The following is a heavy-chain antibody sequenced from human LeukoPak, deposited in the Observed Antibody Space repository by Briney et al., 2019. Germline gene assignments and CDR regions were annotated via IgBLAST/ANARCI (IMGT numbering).Heavy chain of an antibody. CDR1: GVSISSSNSY. V-gene: IGHV4-39*01. CDR3: ARQTGSGLFILP. CDR2: IYYSGNT. D-gene: IGHD3/OR15-3a*01. J-gene: IGHJ4*02. Sequence: PSETLSLTCTVSGVSISSSNSYWGWIRQPPGKGLEWIGSIYYSGNTYYNASLKSQVSISIDTSKNRFSLKLTSVTAADTAVYYCARQTGSGLFILPGGQGTLVTVSS.